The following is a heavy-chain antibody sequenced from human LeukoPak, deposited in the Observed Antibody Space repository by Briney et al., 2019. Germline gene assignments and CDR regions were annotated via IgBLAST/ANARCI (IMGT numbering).Heavy chain of an antibody. Sequence: GESLKISCKGSGYSFTSYWIGWVRQIPGKGLEWLGIIYPGDSDTRYSPSFQGQVTISADKSISTAYLQWSSLKASDTAMYYCARRTLYYYDSSTPTAFDIWGQGTMVTVSS. J-gene: IGHJ3*02. CDR1: GYSFTSYW. CDR3: ARRTLYYYDSSTPTAFDI. D-gene: IGHD3-22*01. CDR2: IYPGDSDT. V-gene: IGHV5-51*01.